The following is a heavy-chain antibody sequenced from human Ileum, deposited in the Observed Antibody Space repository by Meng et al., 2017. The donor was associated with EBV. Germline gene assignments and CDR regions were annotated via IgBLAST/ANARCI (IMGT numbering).Heavy chain of an antibody. CDR2: IKSGAGST. Sequence: QVQLVQSGAEVKKPXXSVKFSCKTSGYTFTSYHIHWVRQAPGQGLEWLGIIKSGAGSTSYAQKLQGRVTMTGDTSTSTVYMELSSLGSEDTAVYYCAREKSSSYYFDYWGPGTLVTVSS. V-gene: IGHV1-46*04. CDR1: GYTFTSYH. CDR3: AREKSSSYYFDY. J-gene: IGHJ4*02. D-gene: IGHD6-6*01.